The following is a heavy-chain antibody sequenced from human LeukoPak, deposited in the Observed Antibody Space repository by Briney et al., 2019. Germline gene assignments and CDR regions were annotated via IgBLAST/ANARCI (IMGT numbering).Heavy chain of an antibody. CDR3: ARGQQITIFGVVILVGWFDP. V-gene: IGHV1-8*03. J-gene: IGHJ5*02. CDR1: GYTFTSYD. Sequence: ASVKVSCKASGYTFTSYDINWVRQATGQGLEWMGWMNPNSGNTGYAQKFQGRVTITRNTSISTAYIELSSLISEDTAMYYCARGQQITIFGVVILVGWFDPWGQGTLVTVSS. CDR2: MNPNSGNT. D-gene: IGHD3-3*01.